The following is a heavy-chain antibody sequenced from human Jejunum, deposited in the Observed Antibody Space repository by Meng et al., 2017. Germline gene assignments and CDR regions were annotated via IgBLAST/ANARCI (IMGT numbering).Heavy chain of an antibody. J-gene: IGHJ4*02. CDR2: TYYRSKWYN. V-gene: IGHV6-1*01. Sequence: QVPPPQSGTRLVTPSQTLSLTCAISGDSVSSNSAAWNWIRQSPSRGLEWLGRTYYRSKWYNQYAVHVRSRITINPDTSKNQFSLHLDSVTPEDTAVYYCASWRYDHWGQGTLVTVSS. D-gene: IGHD1-1*01. CDR3: ASWRYDH. CDR1: GDSVSSNSAA.